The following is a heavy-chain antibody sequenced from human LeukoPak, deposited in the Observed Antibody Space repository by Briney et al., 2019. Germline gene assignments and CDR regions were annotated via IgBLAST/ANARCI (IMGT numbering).Heavy chain of an antibody. CDR1: GYTFTTYY. V-gene: IGHV1-46*01. CDR2: INPSGGST. CDR3: ARSGRRGSSTSCLGN. J-gene: IGHJ4*02. D-gene: IGHD2-2*01. Sequence: ASVKVSCKASGYTFTTYYMYWVRQAPGQGLEWMGVINPSGGSTTYAQKFQGRVTMTRDMSTSTVYMELSSLRSEDTAVYYCARSGRRGSSTSCLGNWGQGTLVTVSS.